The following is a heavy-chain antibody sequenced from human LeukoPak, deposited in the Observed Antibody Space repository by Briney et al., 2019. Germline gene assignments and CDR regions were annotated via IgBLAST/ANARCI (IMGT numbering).Heavy chain of an antibody. Sequence: GASVKVSCKASGYTFTSYGINWVRQAPGQGLEWMGWINTNNVNRNYAQKLQGRVTMTTDTSTYTAYMELMSLTSDDAAVYYCARAGQLDYWGQGTLVTVSS. CDR1: GYTFTSYG. V-gene: IGHV1-18*01. J-gene: IGHJ4*02. CDR3: ARAGQLDY. CDR2: INTNNVNR. D-gene: IGHD1-1*01.